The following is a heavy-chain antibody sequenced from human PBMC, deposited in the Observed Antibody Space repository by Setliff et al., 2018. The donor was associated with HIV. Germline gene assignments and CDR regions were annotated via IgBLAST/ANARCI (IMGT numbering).Heavy chain of an antibody. Sequence: SETLSLTCTVSGGSISSYYWSWIRQPPGKGLEWIGYIYYSGNTNYNPSLKSRVTISVDMSKNQFSLKLSSVTAADTAVYYCARVTLHDYVWGSLHAFDLWGPGTLVTVSS. D-gene: IGHD3-16*01. CDR3: ARVTLHDYVWGSLHAFDL. CDR2: IYYSGNT. J-gene: IGHJ3*01. CDR1: GGSISSYY. V-gene: IGHV4-59*01.